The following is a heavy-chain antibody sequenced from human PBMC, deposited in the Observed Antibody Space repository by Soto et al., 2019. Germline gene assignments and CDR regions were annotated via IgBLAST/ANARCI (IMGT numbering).Heavy chain of an antibody. J-gene: IGHJ5*02. CDR2: ISSNGGST. V-gene: IGHV3-64D*08. CDR1: GFTFSSYS. D-gene: IGHD6-13*01. CDR3: VRGGIAANIPT. Sequence: GGSLRLSCSASGFTFSSYSMHWVRQAPGKGLEYVSAISSNGGSTYYADSVKGRFTISRDNSKNTLYLQMGSLRAEDTAVYYCVRGGIAANIPTWGQGTLVTVSS.